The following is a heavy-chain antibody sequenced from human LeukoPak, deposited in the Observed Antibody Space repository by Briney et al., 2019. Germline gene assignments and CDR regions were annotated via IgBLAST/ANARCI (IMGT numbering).Heavy chain of an antibody. D-gene: IGHD6-19*01. Sequence: SQTLSLTCAISGDSVSSNSAAWNWIRQSPSRGLEWLGRTYYRSKWYNDCAVSVKSRITINPDTSKNQFSLELYSVTPEDTAVYYCARARHSSGWYGIDYWGQGTLVTVSS. CDR3: ARARHSSGWYGIDY. V-gene: IGHV6-1*01. CDR1: GDSVSSNSAA. J-gene: IGHJ4*02. CDR2: TYYRSKWYN.